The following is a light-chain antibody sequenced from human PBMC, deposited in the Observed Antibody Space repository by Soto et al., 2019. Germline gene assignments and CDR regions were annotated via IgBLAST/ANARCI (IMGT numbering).Light chain of an antibody. J-gene: IGKJ1*01. V-gene: IGKV1-5*01. CDR3: QQYYSFPWT. Sequence: DIQMTQSPSSLSASVGDRVTITCRASQSITNWLAWYQQKPGKAPKLLIYDASSLESGVPSRFSGGGFGTEFTLTINSLQPDDFATYYCQQYYSFPWTFGQGTKVEIK. CDR2: DAS. CDR1: QSITNW.